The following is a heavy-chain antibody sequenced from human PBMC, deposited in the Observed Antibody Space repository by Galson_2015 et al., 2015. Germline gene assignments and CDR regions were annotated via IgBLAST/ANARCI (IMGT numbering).Heavy chain of an antibody. CDR2: IYWDDDK. CDR3: AHSAVYYGSGSYVAYYYYMDV. Sequence: LVKPTQTLTLTCTFSGFSLSTSGVGVGWVRQSPGKALEWLALIYWDDDKRYSPSLKSRLTITKDTSKNQVVLTMTNMDPVDTGTYYCAHSAVYYGSGSYVAYYYYMDVWGKGTTVTVS. V-gene: IGHV2-5*02. J-gene: IGHJ6*03. CDR1: GFSLSTSGVG. D-gene: IGHD3-10*01.